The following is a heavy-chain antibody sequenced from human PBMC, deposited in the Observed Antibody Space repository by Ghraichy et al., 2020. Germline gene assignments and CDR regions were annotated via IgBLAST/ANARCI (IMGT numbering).Heavy chain of an antibody. V-gene: IGHV4-59*01. CDR3: ARAGYRAGGISDY. Sequence: SETLSLTCTVSGGSISSYYWSWIRQPPGKGLGWIGYIYYSGSTNYNPSLKSRVTISVDTSKNQFSLKLSSVTAADTAVYYCARAGYRAGGISDYWGQGTLVTVSS. D-gene: IGHD3-3*02. CDR2: IYYSGST. CDR1: GGSISSYY. J-gene: IGHJ4*02.